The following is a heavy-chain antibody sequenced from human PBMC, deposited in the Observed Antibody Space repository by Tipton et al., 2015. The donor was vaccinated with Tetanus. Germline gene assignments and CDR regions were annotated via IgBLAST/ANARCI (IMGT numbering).Heavy chain of an antibody. Sequence: RSLRLSCAASGFTLSDSGIHWVRQAPGKGLEWVAVISHDGTKKFYADSVRGRFTISGDISKNTLFLQMNSLGPEDTAIYYCARGSSRGMAVPLDYWGQGTLVTVSS. J-gene: IGHJ4*02. CDR1: GFTLSDSG. CDR3: ARGSSRGMAVPLDY. D-gene: IGHD3-10*01. V-gene: IGHV3-30*03. CDR2: ISHDGTKK.